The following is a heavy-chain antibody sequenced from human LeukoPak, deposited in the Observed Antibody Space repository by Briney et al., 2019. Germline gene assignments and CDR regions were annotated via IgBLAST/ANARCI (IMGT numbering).Heavy chain of an antibody. CDR2: LYSGGST. D-gene: IGHD3-22*01. Sequence: GGSLRLSCAASGFTVSSNYMSWVRQAPGKGLEWISVLYSGGSTYHADSVKGRFTISRDISKNTLYLQMNSLRAEDTAVYYCARDRSYYDSSGYFDYWGQGTLVTVSS. CDR3: ARDRSYYDSSGYFDY. J-gene: IGHJ4*02. CDR1: GFTVSSNY. V-gene: IGHV3-66*01.